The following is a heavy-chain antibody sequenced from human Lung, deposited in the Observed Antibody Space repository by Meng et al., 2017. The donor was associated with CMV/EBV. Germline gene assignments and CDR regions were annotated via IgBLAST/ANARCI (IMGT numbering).Heavy chain of an antibody. CDR2: ISSSSSYI. J-gene: IGHJ6*02. CDR1: GFTFSSYS. CDR3: PRDAEQLVRGGGMDV. V-gene: IGHV3-21*01. D-gene: IGHD6-6*01. Sequence: ESLKISCAASGFTFSSYSMNWVRQAPGKGLEWVSSISSSSSYIYYADSVKGRFTISRDNAKNSLYLQMNSLRAEDTAVYYCPRDAEQLVRGGGMDVWGQGXTVTVSS.